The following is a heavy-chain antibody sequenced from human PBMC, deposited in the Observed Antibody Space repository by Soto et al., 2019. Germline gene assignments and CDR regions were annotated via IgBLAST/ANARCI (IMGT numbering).Heavy chain of an antibody. CDR2: ISYDGSNK. V-gene: IGHV3-30-3*01. D-gene: IGHD2-8*01. CDR1: EFTFSNYA. Sequence: QVQLVESGGGVVQPGRSLRLSCAASEFTFSNYAMHWVRQAPGKGLEWVAVISYDGSNKYYADSVKGRFTISRDNSKNTVYLQMNSLRAEDTAVYYCARGRGYLYSSRYYFDYWGLGTLVTVSS. CDR3: ARGRGYLYSSRYYFDY. J-gene: IGHJ4*02.